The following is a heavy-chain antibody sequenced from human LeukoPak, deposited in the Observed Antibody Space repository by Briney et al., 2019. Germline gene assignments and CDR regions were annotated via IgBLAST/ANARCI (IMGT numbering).Heavy chain of an antibody. D-gene: IGHD3-10*01. J-gene: IGHJ5*02. V-gene: IGHV3-9*01. CDR3: AQGSYGSGTYRFDP. CDR1: GFIFNNYA. CDR2: ISWNSGSI. Sequence: GGSLRLSCAGSGFIFNNYAMHWVRQPPGKGLEWVSGISWNSGSIDYADSVKGRFTISRDNAKNSLYLQMNSLRAEDTAVYYCAQGSYGSGTYRFDPWGQGTLVTVSS.